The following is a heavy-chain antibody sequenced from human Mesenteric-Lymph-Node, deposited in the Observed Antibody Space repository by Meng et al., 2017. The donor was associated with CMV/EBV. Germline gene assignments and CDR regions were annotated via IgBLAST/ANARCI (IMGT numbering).Heavy chain of an antibody. J-gene: IGHJ4*02. CDR2: IYYSGSI. V-gene: IGHV4-59*01. CDR1: GDSMGASY. CDR3: AREYYYGSGSSTY. Sequence: GSLRLSCTVPGDSMGASYWSWVRQPPGKGLEWIGYIYYSGSINYNPSLKSRVTISVDTSLNQFYLRLRSVTAADTAVYYCAREYYYGSGSSTYWGQGTLVTVSS. D-gene: IGHD3-10*01.